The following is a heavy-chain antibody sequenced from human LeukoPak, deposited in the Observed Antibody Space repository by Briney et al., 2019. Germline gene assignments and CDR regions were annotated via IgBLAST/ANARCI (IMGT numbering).Heavy chain of an antibody. V-gene: IGHV6-1*01. J-gene: IGHJ2*01. Sequence: SQTLSLTCAISGDSVSSNSAAWNWIRQSPSRGLEWLGRTYYRSKWYNDYAVSAKSRITINPDTSKNQFSLQLNSVTPEDTAVYYCARDSPLTTVTTFPYWYFDLWGRGTLVTVSS. CDR2: TYYRSKWYN. CDR1: GDSVSSNSAA. D-gene: IGHD4-17*01. CDR3: ARDSPLTTVTTFPYWYFDL.